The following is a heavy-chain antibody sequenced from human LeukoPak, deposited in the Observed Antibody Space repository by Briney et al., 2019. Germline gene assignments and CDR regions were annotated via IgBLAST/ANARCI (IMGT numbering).Heavy chain of an antibody. V-gene: IGHV3-21*01. Sequence: PGRSLRLSCAASGFTFSSYSMNWVRQAPGKGLEWVSSISSSSSYIYYADSVKGRFTISRDNAKNSLYLQMNSLRAEDTAVYYCARGRIAVAGYFDYWGQGTLVTVSS. CDR3: ARGRIAVAGYFDY. J-gene: IGHJ4*02. CDR1: GFTFSSYS. CDR2: ISSSSSYI. D-gene: IGHD6-19*01.